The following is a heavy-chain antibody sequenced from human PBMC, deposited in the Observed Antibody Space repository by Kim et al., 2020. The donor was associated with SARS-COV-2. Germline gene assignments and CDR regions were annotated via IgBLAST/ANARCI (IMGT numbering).Heavy chain of an antibody. J-gene: IGHJ4*02. Sequence: GESLKISCKGAGYSFTNYWIGWVRQMPGKGLEWMGLIYPGGSDIRYSPSFQGQVTISADESISTAYLQWSSLKASDTAMYYCARQPYSGSYRGFDYWGQGTLVTVSS. V-gene: IGHV5-51*01. CDR3: ARQPYSGSYRGFDY. CDR1: GYSFTNYW. CDR2: IYPGGSDI. D-gene: IGHD1-26*01.